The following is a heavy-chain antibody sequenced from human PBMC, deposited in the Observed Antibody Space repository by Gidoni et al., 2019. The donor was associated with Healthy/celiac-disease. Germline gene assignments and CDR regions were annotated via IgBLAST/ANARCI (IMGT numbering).Heavy chain of an antibody. D-gene: IGHD3-10*01. CDR1: GGPISSGGYY. Sequence: QVQLQESGPGLVKPSQTLSLTCTVPGGPISSGGYYWSWIRQHPGKGLEWIGYIYYSGSTYYNPSLKSRVTISVDTSKNQFSLKLSSVTAADTAVYYCARTVYSPQANTGFGVNWFDPWGQGTLVTVSS. J-gene: IGHJ5*02. CDR3: ARTVYSPQANTGFGVNWFDP. CDR2: IYYSGST. V-gene: IGHV4-31*03.